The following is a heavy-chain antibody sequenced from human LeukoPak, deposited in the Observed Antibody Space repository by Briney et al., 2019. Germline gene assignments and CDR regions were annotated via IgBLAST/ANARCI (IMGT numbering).Heavy chain of an antibody. Sequence: SIKSKSDGATTDYITPVKGRFTISRDDSKNTLYLQMNSLKTEDSALYYCTTMLFGELLHWGQGTLVTVSS. CDR3: TTMLFGELLH. V-gene: IGHV3-15*01. CDR2: IKSKSDGATT. J-gene: IGHJ4*02. D-gene: IGHD3-10*01.